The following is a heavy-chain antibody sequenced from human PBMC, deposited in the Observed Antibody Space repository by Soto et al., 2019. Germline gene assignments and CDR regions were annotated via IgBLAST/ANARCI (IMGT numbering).Heavy chain of an antibody. Sequence: SGPTLVNPTQTLTLTCTFSGFSLSTSGVHVGWIRQPPGKALEWLALIYWDDDKRYSPSLKSRLTITKDTSKNQVVLTMTNMDPVDTATYYCASGGDTTYSFDYWGQGTLVTVSS. CDR2: IYWDDDK. V-gene: IGHV2-5*02. CDR3: ASGGDTTYSFDY. CDR1: GFSLSTSGVH. D-gene: IGHD3-16*01. J-gene: IGHJ4*02.